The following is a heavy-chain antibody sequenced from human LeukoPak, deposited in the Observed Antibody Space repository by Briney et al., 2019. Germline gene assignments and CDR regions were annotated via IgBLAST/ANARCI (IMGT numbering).Heavy chain of an antibody. J-gene: IGHJ4*02. D-gene: IGHD2-2*03. CDR2: IYSGGST. CDR1: GLTVSSNY. Sequence: QSGGSLRLSCAASGLTVSSNYMSWVRQAPGKGLEWVSVIYSGGSTYYADSVKGRFTISRDNSKNTLYLQMNSLRAEDTGVYYCARDWMEKHFDCWGQGTLVTVSS. CDR3: ARDWMEKHFDC. V-gene: IGHV3-66*01.